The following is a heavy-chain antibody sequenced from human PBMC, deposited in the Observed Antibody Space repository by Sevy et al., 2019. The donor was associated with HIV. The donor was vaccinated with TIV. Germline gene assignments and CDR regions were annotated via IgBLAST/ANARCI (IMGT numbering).Heavy chain of an antibody. CDR1: GFTFSSYW. J-gene: IGHJ4*02. V-gene: IGHV3-7*01. CDR2: IKQDGSEK. Sequence: GGSLRLSCAASGFTFSSYWMSWVRQAPGKGLEWVANIKQDGSEKYYVDSLKGRFTISRDNAKNSLYLQMNSLRAEDTAVYYCASDSSGYSDYFDYWGQGTLVTVSS. CDR3: ASDSSGYSDYFDY. D-gene: IGHD3-22*01.